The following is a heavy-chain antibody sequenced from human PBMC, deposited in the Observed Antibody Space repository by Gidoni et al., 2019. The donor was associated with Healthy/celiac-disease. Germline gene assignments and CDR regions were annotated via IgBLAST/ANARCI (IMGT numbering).Heavy chain of an antibody. J-gene: IGHJ4*02. Sequence: EVQLLEAGGGLVQPGGSLRLSCAASGFTFSSYAMSWVRQAPGKGLEGVSAISGRGGSTYYADSVKGRFTISRDNSKNTLYLQMNSLRAEDTAVYYCAKAYSATGLFDYWGQGTLVTVSS. CDR3: AKAYSATGLFDY. D-gene: IGHD1-1*01. CDR1: GFTFSSYA. CDR2: ISGRGGST. V-gene: IGHV3-23*01.